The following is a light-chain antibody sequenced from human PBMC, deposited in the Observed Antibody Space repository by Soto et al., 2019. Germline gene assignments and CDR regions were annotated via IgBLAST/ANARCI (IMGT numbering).Light chain of an antibody. CDR1: NSDVGGYNF. J-gene: IGLJ1*01. V-gene: IGLV2-14*01. CDR3: SSYTSSSIPYV. Sequence: ALTQPASVSGSPGQSITISCTGTNSDVGGYNFVSWYQQHPGKAPKLMIYDVSNRPSGVSNRFSGSKSGNTASLNISGLQAEDEADYYCSSYTSSSIPYVFGIGTKLTVL. CDR2: DVS.